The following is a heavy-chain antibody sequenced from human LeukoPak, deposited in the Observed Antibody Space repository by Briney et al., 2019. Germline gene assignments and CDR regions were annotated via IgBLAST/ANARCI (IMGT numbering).Heavy chain of an antibody. D-gene: IGHD1-14*01. CDR2: INQDGSEK. J-gene: IGHJ4*02. CDR1: GFTFRNYW. CDR3: ARTGPFAY. V-gene: IGHV3-7*04. Sequence: TGGSLRLSCAASGFTFRNYWMTWVRQAPGKGLEWVANINQDGSEKYYADSVEGRFTISRDNAKNSLFLQMNSLRAGDTAVYYCARTGPFAYWGQGTLVTVSS.